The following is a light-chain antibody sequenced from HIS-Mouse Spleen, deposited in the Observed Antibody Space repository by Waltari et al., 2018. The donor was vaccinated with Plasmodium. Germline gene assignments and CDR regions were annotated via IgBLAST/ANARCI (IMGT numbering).Light chain of an antibody. V-gene: IGLV2-11*01. CDR1: SSDVGGYNY. CDR2: DVS. J-gene: IGLJ2*01. Sequence: QSALTQPRPVSGSPGQSVTISCTGTSSDVGGYNYVSWYQPHPGKAPKLMFYDVSKRPSGVPDRFSGSKSGNTASLTISGLQAEDEADYYCCSYAGSYTLVFGGGTKLTVL. CDR3: CSYAGSYTLV.